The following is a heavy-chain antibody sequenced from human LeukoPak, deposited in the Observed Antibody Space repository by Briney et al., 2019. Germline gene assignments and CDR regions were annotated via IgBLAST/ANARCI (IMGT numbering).Heavy chain of an antibody. D-gene: IGHD3-3*01. Sequence: GGSLRLSCAASGFTFSDYYMSWVRQAPGKGLEWVSAISGSGGSTYYADSVKGRFTISRDNPKNTLYLQMNSLRAEDTAVYYCARHFGVVTFDYWGQGTLVAVSS. CDR2: ISGSGGST. J-gene: IGHJ4*02. V-gene: IGHV3-23*01. CDR3: ARHFGVVTFDY. CDR1: GFTFSDYY.